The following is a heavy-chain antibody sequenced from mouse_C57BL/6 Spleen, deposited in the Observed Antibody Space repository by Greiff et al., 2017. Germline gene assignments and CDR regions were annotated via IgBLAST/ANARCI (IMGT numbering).Heavy chain of an antibody. V-gene: IGHV3-6*01. CDR1: GYSITSGYY. D-gene: IGHD1-1*01. Sequence: EVKLQESGPGLVKPSQSLSLTCSVTGYSITSGYYWNWIRQFPGNKLEWMGYISYDGSNNYNPSLKNRISITRDTSKNQFFLKLNSVTTEDTATYYCARYGSSYDYAMDDWGQGTSVTVSS. CDR3: ARYGSSYDYAMDD. J-gene: IGHJ4*01. CDR2: ISYDGSN.